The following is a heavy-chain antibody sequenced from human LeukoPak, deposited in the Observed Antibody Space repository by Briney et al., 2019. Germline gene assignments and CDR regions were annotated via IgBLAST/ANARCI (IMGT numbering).Heavy chain of an antibody. CDR2: IASDGNST. CDR3: ARGRPHGNDY. J-gene: IGHJ4*02. Sequence: AGGSLRLSCAASGFTFSSYWMNWVRHAPGKGLVWVSRIASDGNSTTYADSVKGRFSISRDNDKNTLYLQMNSLRVEDTAVYYCARGRPHGNDYWGQGTLVTVSS. CDR1: GFTFSSYW. D-gene: IGHD4-23*01. V-gene: IGHV3-74*01.